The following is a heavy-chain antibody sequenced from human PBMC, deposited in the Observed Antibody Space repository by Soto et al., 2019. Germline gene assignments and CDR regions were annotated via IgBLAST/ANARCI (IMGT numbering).Heavy chain of an antibody. D-gene: IGHD3-3*01. CDR1: GSTLTELS. V-gene: IGHV1-24*01. CDR3: AAVRGFLEYLSI. Sequence: ASVKVSCKVSGSTLTELSFHGGRQARGKGREWRAGCDPEDGSTISAQGFQGRLTMTEDTSTDTAYMDLSSVRSEDPAVYYCAAVRGFLEYLSIWGQGTLAPVSS. CDR2: CDPEDGST. J-gene: IGHJ4*02.